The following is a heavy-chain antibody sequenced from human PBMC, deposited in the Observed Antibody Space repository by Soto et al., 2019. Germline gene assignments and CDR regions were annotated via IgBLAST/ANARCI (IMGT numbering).Heavy chain of an antibody. CDR2: IYYSGST. D-gene: IGHD3-9*01. J-gene: IGHJ6*02. CDR1: GGSSSSSSYY. Sequence: SETLSLTCTVSGGSSSSSSYYWGWIRQPPGKGLEWIGSIYYSGSTHYNPSLKSRVTISVDTSKNQFSLKLSSVTAADPAVYYCATHSRPNYDILLYLVEYYYYYGMDVWGQGTTVTVSS. CDR3: ATHSRPNYDILLYLVEYYYYYGMDV. V-gene: IGHV4-39*01.